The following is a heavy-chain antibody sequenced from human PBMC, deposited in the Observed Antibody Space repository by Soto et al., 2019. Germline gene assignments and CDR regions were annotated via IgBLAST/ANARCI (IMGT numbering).Heavy chain of an antibody. CDR1: GFTVSSKY. Sequence: GGSLRLSCAASGFTVSSKYVAWVRQAPGKGLEWVSIMYSGGNTYYADSVKGRFTTSRDNSKNTLFLQMNSLRAEDTAVYYCARGKVVPGPNGAFDVWGQGTMVTVSS. CDR2: MYSGGNT. V-gene: IGHV3-66*01. D-gene: IGHD6-19*01. CDR3: ARGKVVPGPNGAFDV. J-gene: IGHJ3*01.